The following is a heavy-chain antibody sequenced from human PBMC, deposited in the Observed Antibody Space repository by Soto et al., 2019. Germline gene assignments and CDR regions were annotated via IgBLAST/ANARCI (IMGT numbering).Heavy chain of an antibody. V-gene: IGHV4-31*03. CDR3: ARDYRSGSGSYLPGMDV. J-gene: IGHJ6*02. Sequence: QVQLQESGPGLVKPSQTLSLTCTVSGGSISSGGYYWSWIRQHPGKGLVWIGYIYYSGSTYYNPSLNSRVTITVDTSKNPFSLKLSSVTAPDTAVYYCARDYRSGSGSYLPGMDVWRQGTTVTVSS. D-gene: IGHD3-10*01. CDR1: GGSISSGGYY. CDR2: IYYSGST.